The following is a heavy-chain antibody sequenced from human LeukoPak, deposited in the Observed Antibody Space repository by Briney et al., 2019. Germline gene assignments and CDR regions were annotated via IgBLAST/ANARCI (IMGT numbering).Heavy chain of an antibody. CDR3: ARRDIYDSSGYYGEDWYFDL. CDR1: GGSISTYY. Sequence: PSETLSLTCTVSGGSISTYYWSWIRQPPGKGLEWIGYIHYSGGAIYNPSLKSRVTISVDTSKNQFSLKLNSVTAADTAIYYCARRDIYDSSGYYGEDWYFDLWGRGTLVTVSS. CDR2: IHYSGGA. V-gene: IGHV4-59*01. J-gene: IGHJ2*01. D-gene: IGHD3-22*01.